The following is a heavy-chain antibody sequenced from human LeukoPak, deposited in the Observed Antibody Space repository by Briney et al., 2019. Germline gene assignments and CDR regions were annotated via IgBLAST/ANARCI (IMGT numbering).Heavy chain of an antibody. CDR1: GFTFSSYG. D-gene: IGHD2-2*02. J-gene: IGHJ6*02. V-gene: IGHV3-33*01. CDR3: ARDQVLGAPAAIRGYYYYYGMDV. Sequence: GRSLRLSCAASGFTFSSYGMHWVRQAPGKGLEWVAVIWYDGSNKYYADSVKGRFTISRDNSKNTLYLQMNSLRAEDTAAYYCARDQVLGAPAAIRGYYYYYGMDVWGQGTTVTVSS. CDR2: IWYDGSNK.